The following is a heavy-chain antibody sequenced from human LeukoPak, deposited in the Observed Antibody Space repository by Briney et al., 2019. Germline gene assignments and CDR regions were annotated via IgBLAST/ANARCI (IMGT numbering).Heavy chain of an antibody. CDR2: ITDSGGAT. Sequence: GGSLRLSCAASGFAFTDYAISWVRQAPGKGLEWVSAITDSGGATYYADSVKGRFTISRDNSKNTLYLQMNSLRAEDTAVYYCAKADSYGGNSQLFDFWGQGILVTVSS. CDR1: GFAFTDYA. J-gene: IGHJ4*02. D-gene: IGHD4-23*01. V-gene: IGHV3-23*01. CDR3: AKADSYGGNSQLFDF.